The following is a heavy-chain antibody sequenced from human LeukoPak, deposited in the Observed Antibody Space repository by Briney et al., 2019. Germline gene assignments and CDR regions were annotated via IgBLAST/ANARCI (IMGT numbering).Heavy chain of an antibody. CDR3: ARGPYYYDSSGYYY. Sequence: LRPPDRTTVFTVSSDNMSCLRKAKGKGLEWVSSISSSSSYIYYADSVKGRFTISRDNAKNSLYLQMNSLRAEDTAVYYCARGPYYYDSSGYYYWGRGTRVKVSS. CDR1: VFTVSSDN. V-gene: IGHV3-21*01. D-gene: IGHD3-22*01. CDR2: ISSSSSYI. J-gene: IGHJ4*02.